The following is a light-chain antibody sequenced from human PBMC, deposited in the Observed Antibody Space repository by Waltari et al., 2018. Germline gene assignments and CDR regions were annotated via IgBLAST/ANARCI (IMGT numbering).Light chain of an antibody. V-gene: IGKV3-20*01. J-gene: IGKJ4*01. Sequence: EIVLTQSPGTLSLSPGERATLSCRASQTVRTTYLAWYQQKPGQAPTLLIYGASSRTTGIPDRFSGSGSGTDFSLPISSLEPEDFAVYYCQQYDISPLTFGGGTKVEIK. CDR2: GAS. CDR1: QTVRTTY. CDR3: QQYDISPLT.